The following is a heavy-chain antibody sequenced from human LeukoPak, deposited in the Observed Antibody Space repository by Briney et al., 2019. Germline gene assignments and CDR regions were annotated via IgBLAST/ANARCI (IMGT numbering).Heavy chain of an antibody. CDR2: INPNSGGT. D-gene: IGHD4-11*01. CDR3: ARAGTTTVTAFDY. V-gene: IGHV1-2*04. J-gene: IGHJ4*02. CDR1: GYTFTGYY. Sequence: GASVKVSCKASGYTFTGYYMHWVRQAPGQGLEWMGWINPNSGGTNYAQKFQGWVTMTRDTSISTAYMELSRLRSDDTAVYYCARAGTTTVTAFDYWGQGTLSPSPQ.